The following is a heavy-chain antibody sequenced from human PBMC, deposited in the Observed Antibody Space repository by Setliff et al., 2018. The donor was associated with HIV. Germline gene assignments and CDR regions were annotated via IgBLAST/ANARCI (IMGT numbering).Heavy chain of an antibody. Sequence: GASVKVSCKASGGTFSSYAISWVRQAPGQGLEWMGGIIPIFGTANYAQKFQGRVTITTDESTSTAYMELSSLRSEDTAVYYCARAPELYSGSYDAFDIWGQGTMVTVSS. D-gene: IGHD1-26*01. V-gene: IGHV1-69*05. CDR2: IIPIFGTA. J-gene: IGHJ3*02. CDR1: GGTFSSYA. CDR3: ARAPELYSGSYDAFDI.